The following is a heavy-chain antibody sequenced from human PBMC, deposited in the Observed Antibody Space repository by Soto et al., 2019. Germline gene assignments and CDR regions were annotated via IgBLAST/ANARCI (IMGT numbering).Heavy chain of an antibody. CDR2: IKSKTDGGTT. V-gene: IGHV3-15*01. D-gene: IGHD3-16*02. CDR3: TTDLFNGYYDYIWGSYRSDAFDI. Sequence: GGSLRLSCAASGFTFSNAWMSWVRQAPGKGLEWVGRIKSKTDGGTTDYAAPVKGRLTISRDDSKNTLYLQMNSLKTEDTAVYYCTTDLFNGYYDYIWGSYRSDAFDIWGQGTMVTVSS. J-gene: IGHJ3*02. CDR1: GFTFSNAW.